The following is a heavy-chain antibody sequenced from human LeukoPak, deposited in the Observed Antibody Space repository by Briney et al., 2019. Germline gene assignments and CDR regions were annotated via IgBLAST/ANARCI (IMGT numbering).Heavy chain of an antibody. V-gene: IGHV3-74*01. J-gene: IGHJ3*01. CDR2: INSDGSST. CDR1: GFTFSSYW. D-gene: IGHD3-22*01. Sequence: GGSLRLSCAASGFTFSSYWMHWVRQAPGKGLVWVSRINSDGSSTSYADSVKGRFTISRDNAKNTLYLQMNSLRAEDTAVYYCARESPYYYDSSGPALWGQGTMVTVSS. CDR3: ARESPYYYDSSGPAL.